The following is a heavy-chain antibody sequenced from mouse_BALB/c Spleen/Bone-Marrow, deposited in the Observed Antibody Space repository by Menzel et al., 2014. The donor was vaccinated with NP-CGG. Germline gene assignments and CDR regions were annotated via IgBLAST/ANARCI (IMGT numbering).Heavy chain of an antibody. J-gene: IGHJ3*01. V-gene: IGHV1-54*01. Sequence: VQLQHSGTELVRPGTSVKVSCKASGYAFTNYLIEWVKQRPGQGLEWIGVINPGSGDTSYNEKFRGKATLTADKSSSTAYMQLSSLTSDDSAVYFCARNANWLFAYWGQGTLVTVSA. CDR1: GYAFTNYL. D-gene: IGHD4-1*01. CDR2: INPGSGDT. CDR3: ARNANWLFAY.